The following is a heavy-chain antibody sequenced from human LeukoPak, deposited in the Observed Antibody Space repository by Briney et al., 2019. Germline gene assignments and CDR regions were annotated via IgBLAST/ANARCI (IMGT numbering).Heavy chain of an antibody. J-gene: IGHJ6*03. V-gene: IGHV3-21*04. CDR3: AKVDAGYYYYYMDV. CDR2: ISSSSSSI. CDR1: GFTFSSYS. D-gene: IGHD2-8*01. Sequence: GGSLRLSCAASGFTFSSYSMNWVRQAPGKGLEWVSSISSSSSSIYYADSVKGRFTISRDNSKNTLYLQMNSLSAEDTAIYFCAKVDAGYYYYYMDVWGKGTTVTVSS.